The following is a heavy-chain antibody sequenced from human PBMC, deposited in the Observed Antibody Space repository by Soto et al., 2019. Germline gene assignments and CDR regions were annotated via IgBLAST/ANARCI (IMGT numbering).Heavy chain of an antibody. V-gene: IGHV1-8*01. J-gene: IGHJ3*02. CDR2: INPNSGNT. D-gene: IGHD5-18*01. CDR3: ARGGGDTAMRDDFDI. Sequence: ASVKVSCKASGYTFTSYDINWVLQGTGQGLEWMGWINPNSGNTGYAQKFQGRVTMTRNTSISTAYMELSSLRSEDTAVYYCARGGGDTAMRDDFDIWGQGTMVTVSS. CDR1: GYTFTSYD.